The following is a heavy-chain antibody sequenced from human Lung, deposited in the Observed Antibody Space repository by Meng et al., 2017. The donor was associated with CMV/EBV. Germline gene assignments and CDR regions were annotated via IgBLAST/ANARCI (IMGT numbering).Heavy chain of an antibody. Sequence: SLKISCAASGFTFSSYWMHWVRQAPGKGLVWVSRINSDGSSTSYADSVKGRFTNSRDNAKNTLYLQMNSLRAEDTAVYYCARAVGTIFRLDIWGQGTMVTGSS. V-gene: IGHV3-74*01. CDR1: GFTFSSYW. CDR2: INSDGSST. J-gene: IGHJ3*02. CDR3: ARAVGTIFRLDI. D-gene: IGHD3-3*01.